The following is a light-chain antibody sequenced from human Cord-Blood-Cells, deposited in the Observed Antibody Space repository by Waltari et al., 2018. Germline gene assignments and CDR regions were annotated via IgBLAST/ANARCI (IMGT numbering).Light chain of an antibody. CDR3: QHRA. Sequence: DIQMTQSPSTLSASVGDRVTITCRASQSISSWLAWYQQKPGKAPKLLIYDASSLESGVPSRFSGSGYGTEFTLTISSLQPDDFATYYCQHRAFGGGTKVEIK. CDR1: QSISSW. V-gene: IGKV1-5*01. J-gene: IGKJ4*01. CDR2: DAS.